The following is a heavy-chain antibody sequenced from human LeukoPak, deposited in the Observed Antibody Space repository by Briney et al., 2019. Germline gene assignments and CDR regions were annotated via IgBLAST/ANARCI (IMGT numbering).Heavy chain of an antibody. CDR1: GYSFTSYW. Sequence: GESLKISCQGSGYSFTSYWICWLRQMPGKGLEWMGRIDPSDSYTNYSPSFQGHVTISADKSISTAYLQWSSLKASDTAMYYCARQPGIAAAGFDYWGQGTLVTVSS. J-gene: IGHJ4*02. V-gene: IGHV5-10-1*01. CDR2: IDPSDSYT. CDR3: ARQPGIAAAGFDY. D-gene: IGHD6-13*01.